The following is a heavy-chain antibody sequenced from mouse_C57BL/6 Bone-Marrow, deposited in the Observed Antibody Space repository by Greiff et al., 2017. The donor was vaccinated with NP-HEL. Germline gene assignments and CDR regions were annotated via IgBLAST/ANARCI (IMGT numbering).Heavy chain of an antibody. Sequence: EVQLQQSGAELVRPGASVKLSCTASGFNIKDDYMHWVKQRPEQGLEWIGWIDPENGDTEYAAKFQGKATITADTSSNTAYLQLSSLTSEDTAVYYCAYYGPSAYWGQGTLVTVSA. CDR3: AYYGPSAY. J-gene: IGHJ3*01. CDR1: GFNIKDDY. D-gene: IGHD1-1*01. V-gene: IGHV14-4*01. CDR2: IDPENGDT.